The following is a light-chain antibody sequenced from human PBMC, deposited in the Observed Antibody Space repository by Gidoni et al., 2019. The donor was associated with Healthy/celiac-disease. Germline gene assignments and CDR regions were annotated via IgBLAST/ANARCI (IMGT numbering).Light chain of an antibody. V-gene: IGKV3-15*01. Sequence: ETVMTQSPATLSVSPGERATLSCRASQSVSSNLAWYQQKPGQAPRLLIYGASNRATGIQARFSGSGSGTEFTLTISSLQSEDFAVYYCQQYNNWPPNTFGGGTKVEIK. J-gene: IGKJ4*01. CDR1: QSVSSN. CDR3: QQYNNWPPNT. CDR2: GAS.